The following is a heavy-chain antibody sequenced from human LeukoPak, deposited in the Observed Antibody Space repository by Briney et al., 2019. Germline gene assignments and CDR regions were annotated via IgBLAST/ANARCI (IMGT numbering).Heavy chain of an antibody. J-gene: IGHJ4*02. CDR2: INHSGST. CDR3: ARGYNWNSLVFDY. V-gene: IGHV4-34*01. D-gene: IGHD1-7*01. Sequence: SETLSLTCAVYGGSFSGYYWSWIRQPPGKGLEWIGEINHSGSTNYNPSLKSRVTISVDTSKNQFSLKLSSVTAADTAVYYCARGYNWNSLVFDYWGQGTLVTVSS. CDR1: GGSFSGYY.